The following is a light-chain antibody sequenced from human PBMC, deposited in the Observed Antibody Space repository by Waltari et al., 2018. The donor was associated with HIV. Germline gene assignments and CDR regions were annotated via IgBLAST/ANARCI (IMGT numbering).Light chain of an antibody. CDR2: GAS. CDR3: QQYNNWPPLT. CDR1: QSVSSN. J-gene: IGKJ4*01. Sequence: EIVMTQSPATLSVSPGERANLSCRASQSVSSNLAWYQQKPGQAPRLLIYGASTRATGIPARFSGSGSGTELTLTISSLQSEDFAVYYCQQYNNWPPLTFGGGTKVEIK. V-gene: IGKV3-15*01.